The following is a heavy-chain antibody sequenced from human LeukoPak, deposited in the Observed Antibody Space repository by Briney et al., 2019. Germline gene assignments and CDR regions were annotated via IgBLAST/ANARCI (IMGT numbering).Heavy chain of an antibody. V-gene: IGHV3-48*04. CDR3: ARDFRETDY. J-gene: IGHJ4*02. CDR1: GFTFGSYS. Sequence: PGGSLRLSCAASGFTFGSYSMNWVRQAPGKGLEWVSYISSSSTIYYADSVKGRFTISRDNAKNSLYLQMNSLRAEDTAVYYCARDFRETDYWGQGTLVTVSS. CDR2: ISSSSTI.